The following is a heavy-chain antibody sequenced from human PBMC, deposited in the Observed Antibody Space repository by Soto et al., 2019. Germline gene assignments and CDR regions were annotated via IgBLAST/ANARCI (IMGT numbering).Heavy chain of an antibody. J-gene: IGHJ4*02. CDR1: GGSISSGGYY. CDR3: ARGRGIVATINRSLLFDY. V-gene: IGHV4-31*03. Sequence: PSETLSLTCTFSGGSISSGGYYWSWIRQHPGKGLEWIGYIYYSGSTYYNPSLKSRVTISVDTSKNQFSLKLSSVTAADTAVYYCARGRGIVATINRSLLFDYWGQGTLVTVSS. CDR2: IYYSGST. D-gene: IGHD5-12*01.